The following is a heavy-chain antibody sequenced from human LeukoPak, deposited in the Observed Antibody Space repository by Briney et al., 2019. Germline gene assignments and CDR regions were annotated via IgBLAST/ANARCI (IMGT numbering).Heavy chain of an antibody. D-gene: IGHD3-3*01. CDR3: ARVPYYDFWSGFEGLYYFDS. J-gene: IGHJ4*02. V-gene: IGHV4-34*01. CDR1: GGSFSGYY. CDR2: INHSGST. Sequence: PSETLSLTCAVYGGSFSGYYWSWIRQPPGKGLEWIGEINHSGSTNYNPSLWSRVSISVDTSMNHFSLKLSSVTAADTAVYYCARVPYYDFWSGFEGLYYFDSLGQGTLVTVSS.